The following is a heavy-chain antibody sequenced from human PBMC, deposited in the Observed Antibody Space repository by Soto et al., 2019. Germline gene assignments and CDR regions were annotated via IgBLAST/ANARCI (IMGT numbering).Heavy chain of an antibody. CDR2: IIHMHGPA. D-gene: IGHD3-10*01. CDR3: ARVTSMVRGVIDNWFDP. Sequence: QVPLVQSGAEVKKPGSSVTVSCKASVGTFSSSAIHWVRQAPGQGLEWMGGIIHMHGPAKYAQRFQGRVTSTADESTTNVYMELTSLTSQDTAVYYCARVTSMVRGVIDNWFDPWGHGTLVTVSS. CDR1: VGTFSSSA. V-gene: IGHV1-69*01. J-gene: IGHJ5*02.